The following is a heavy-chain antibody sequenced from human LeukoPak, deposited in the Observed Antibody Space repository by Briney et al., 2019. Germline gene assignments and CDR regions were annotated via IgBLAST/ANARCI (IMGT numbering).Heavy chain of an antibody. CDR1: GFTFSRYA. CDR3: VKDQGVSLKHGFDI. CDR2: ISSNGGST. V-gene: IGHV3-64D*09. Sequence: GGSLRLSCSVSGFTFSRYAMHWVRQTPGKGLEHVSAISSNGGSTYYADSVKGRFTISRDNSKNTLYLQMSSLRAEDTAVFYCVKDQGVSLKHGFDIWGQGTMVTVSS. D-gene: IGHD5/OR15-5a*01. J-gene: IGHJ3*02.